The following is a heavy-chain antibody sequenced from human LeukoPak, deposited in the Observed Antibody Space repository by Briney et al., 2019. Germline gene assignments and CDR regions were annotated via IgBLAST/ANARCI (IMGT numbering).Heavy chain of an antibody. D-gene: IGHD3-22*01. CDR3: ASRPSRGSSGYYYLDY. CDR1: GGSISSSTYC. V-gene: IGHV4-39*01. CDR2: MYYSGNT. Sequence: PSETLSLTCTVSGGSISSSTYCWSWVRQPPGKGLEWIGCMYYSGNTYYSSSLKGRVTISLDTPKNQFSLRLNSVTASDTAVYYCASRPSRGSSGYYYLDYWGQGTLVTVSS. J-gene: IGHJ4*02.